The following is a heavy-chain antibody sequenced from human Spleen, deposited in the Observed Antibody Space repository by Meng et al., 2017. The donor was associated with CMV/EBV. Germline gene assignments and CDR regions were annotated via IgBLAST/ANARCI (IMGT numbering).Heavy chain of an antibody. Sequence: SETLSLTCTVSGFSISSGFHWGWIRQPPGKGLEWIGSIFHSGTTYYNPSLESRVTISVDTSKNQFSLRVSSVTAADTAVYYCAKFSGTTIHYYYGMDVWGQGTTVTVSS. CDR2: IFHSGTT. V-gene: IGHV4-38-2*02. J-gene: IGHJ6*02. CDR3: AKFSGTTIHYYYGMDV. CDR1: GFSISSGFH. D-gene: IGHD1-7*01.